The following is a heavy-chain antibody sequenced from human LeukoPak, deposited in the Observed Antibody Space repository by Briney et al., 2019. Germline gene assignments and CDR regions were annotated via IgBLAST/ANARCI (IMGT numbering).Heavy chain of an antibody. CDR2: IYPSGNI. CDR3: AKLRDLVVLSSITQGAFDI. Sequence: KPSETLSLTCTVSGASISSAFWGWIRQSPEKGLEWIGSIYPSGNINYCPSLQTRLTISMDSSKNQFSLRLRSVTAADTAVYFCAKLRDLVVLSSITQGAFDIWGRGTLVTVSS. J-gene: IGHJ3*02. V-gene: IGHV4-4*09. D-gene: IGHD2-15*01. CDR1: GASISSAF.